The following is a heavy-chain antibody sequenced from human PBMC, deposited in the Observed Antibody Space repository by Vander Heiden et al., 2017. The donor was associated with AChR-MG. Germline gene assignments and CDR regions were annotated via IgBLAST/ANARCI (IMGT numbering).Heavy chain of an antibody. CDR2: ISSSSSYR. J-gene: IGHJ6*03. D-gene: IGHD6-13*01. V-gene: IGHV3-21*01. CDR1: GFTFSSYS. CDR3: ARDPRDSSSWRGYYYMDV. Sequence: EVQLVESGGGLVKPGGSLRLSCAASGFTFSSYSMNWVRQAPGKGLEWVSSISSSSSYRYYADSVKGRFTISRDNAKNSLYLQMNSLRAEDTAVYYCARDPRDSSSWRGYYYMDVWGKGTTVTVSS.